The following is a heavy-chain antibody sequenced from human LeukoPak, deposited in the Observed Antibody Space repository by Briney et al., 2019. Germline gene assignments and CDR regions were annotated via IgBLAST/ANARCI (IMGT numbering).Heavy chain of an antibody. D-gene: IGHD2-8*02. CDR1: GGSISSSSYY. Sequence: SETLSLTCTVSGGSISSSSYYWGWIRQPPGKGLEWIGYIYYSGSTNYNPSLKSRVTISVDTSKNQFSLKLSSVTAADTAVYYCARYILGAFDIWGQGTMVTVSS. V-gene: IGHV4-61*05. J-gene: IGHJ3*02. CDR2: IYYSGST. CDR3: ARYILGAFDI.